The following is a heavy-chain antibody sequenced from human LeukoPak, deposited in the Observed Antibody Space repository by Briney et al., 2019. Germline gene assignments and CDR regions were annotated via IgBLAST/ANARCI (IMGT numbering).Heavy chain of an antibody. D-gene: IGHD6-6*01. J-gene: IGHJ1*01. CDR3: AKTSIAARPEYFQH. CDR1: GFTFRKYW. V-gene: IGHV3-48*01. CDR2: ISSSSSTI. Sequence: GGSLRLSCAASGFTFRKYWLHWVRQAPGKGLEWVSYISSSSSTIFYGDSVKGRFTISRDNAKSSLYLQMNSLRAGDTAVYYCAKTSIAARPEYFQHWGQGTLVTVSS.